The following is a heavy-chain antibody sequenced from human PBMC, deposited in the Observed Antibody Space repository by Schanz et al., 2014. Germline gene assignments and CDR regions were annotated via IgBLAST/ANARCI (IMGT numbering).Heavy chain of an antibody. CDR2: ISVYTGNT. CDR1: GYIFINSG. CDR3: ARSAGRGFWSGYYTRFDY. Sequence: QIQLVQSGPEVKKPGATVKVSCKASGYIFINSGISWVRQAPGQGLEWMGWISVYTGNTKYGQKVQGRVTMTADTSTNAAYMKLRSMGSDATAVYYCARSAGRGFWSGYYTRFDYWGQGTLVTVSS. V-gene: IGHV1-18*01. D-gene: IGHD3-3*01. J-gene: IGHJ4*02.